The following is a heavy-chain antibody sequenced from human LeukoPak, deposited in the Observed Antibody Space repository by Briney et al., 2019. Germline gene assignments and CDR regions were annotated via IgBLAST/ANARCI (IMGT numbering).Heavy chain of an antibody. CDR2: ISGSGGST. D-gene: IGHD6-19*01. Sequence: PGGSLRLSCAASGFTFSSYAMSWVRQAPGKGLEWVSAISGSGGSTYYADSVKGRFTISRDNSKNTLYLQMNSLRAEDTAVYYCAKDHNRWLVLDRDYWGQGTLVTVSS. CDR3: AKDHNRWLVLDRDY. CDR1: GFTFSSYA. J-gene: IGHJ4*02. V-gene: IGHV3-23*01.